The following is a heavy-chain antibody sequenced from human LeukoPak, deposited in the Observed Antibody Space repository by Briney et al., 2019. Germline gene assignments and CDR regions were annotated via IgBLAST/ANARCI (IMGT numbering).Heavy chain of an antibody. CDR3: ARGYYDFWSAYPN. D-gene: IGHD3-3*01. CDR1: GFTFSSYE. J-gene: IGHJ4*02. CDR2: ISSSGTTI. V-gene: IGHV3-48*03. Sequence: GGSLRLSCAASGFTFSSYEMNWVRQAPGKGLEWVSYISSSGTTIYYADSVKGRFTISRDNAENSLYLQMNSLRAEDTAVYYCARGYYDFWSAYPNWGQGTLVTVSS.